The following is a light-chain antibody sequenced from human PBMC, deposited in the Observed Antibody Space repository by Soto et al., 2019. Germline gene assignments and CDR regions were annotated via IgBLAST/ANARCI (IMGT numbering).Light chain of an antibody. V-gene: IGKV1D-16*01. CDR2: AAS. Sequence: DVQMTQSPSSLSASVGDRVTITCRASQDIKTWLDWYQQKPEQAPKSLIYAASGLHSGVPSRFSGSGSGTDFTLTISSLQPEDSSIYYCQQYNSYPLTFGGGTKVALK. CDR3: QQYNSYPLT. J-gene: IGKJ4*01. CDR1: QDIKTW.